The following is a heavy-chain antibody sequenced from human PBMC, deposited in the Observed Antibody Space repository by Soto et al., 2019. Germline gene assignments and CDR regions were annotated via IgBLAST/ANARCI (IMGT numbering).Heavy chain of an antibody. Sequence: GGSLRLSCAASGFTLSDYTMNWVRQAPGKGLEWVSYISRGGGSKYYVDSVKGRFTISRDNAKNSLYLQMNSLRGEDTAIYYCAREVVSTKPADSWGQGTLVTVSS. V-gene: IGHV3-21*04. CDR2: ISRGGGSK. D-gene: IGHD5-12*01. CDR1: GFTLSDYT. CDR3: AREVVSTKPADS. J-gene: IGHJ4*02.